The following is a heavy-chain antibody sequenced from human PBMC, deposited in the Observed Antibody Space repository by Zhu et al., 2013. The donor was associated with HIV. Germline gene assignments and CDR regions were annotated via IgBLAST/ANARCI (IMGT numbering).Heavy chain of an antibody. J-gene: IGHJ6*02. CDR2: IIPIFGTA. CDR1: GGTFSSYA. V-gene: IGHV1-69*01. CDR3: ARDSRTVTTNYYYYYGMDV. D-gene: IGHD4-17*01. Sequence: QVQLVQSGAEVKKPGSSVKVSCKASGGTFSSYAISWVRQAPGQGLEWMGGIIPIFGTANYAQKFQGRVTITADESTSTAYIELSSLRSEDTAVYYCARDSRTVTTNYYYYYGMDVWGQGTTVTVSS.